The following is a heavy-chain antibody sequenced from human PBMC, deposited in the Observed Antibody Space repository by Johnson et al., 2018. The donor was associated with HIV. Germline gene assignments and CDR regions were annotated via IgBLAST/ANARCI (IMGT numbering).Heavy chain of an antibody. CDR1: GFTFDDYG. D-gene: IGHD6-6*01. CDR3: ARELRIAARGLAFDI. CDR2: IRWKSGNT. V-gene: IGHV3-20*04. Sequence: VQLVESGGGLVQPGGSLRLSCAASGFTFDDYGMSWVRQAPGKGLEWVSGIRWKSGNTGYADSVKGRFTISRDNAKNFVHLQMNSLRAEDTAVYYCARELRIAARGLAFDIWGRGTMVTVSS. J-gene: IGHJ3*02.